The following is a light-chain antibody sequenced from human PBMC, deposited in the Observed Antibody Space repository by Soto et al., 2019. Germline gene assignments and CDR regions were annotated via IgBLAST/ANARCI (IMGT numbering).Light chain of an antibody. Sequence: ESVLTQSPGTLPLSPGERATIXXRASQSVSSNYLAWDQQKPGQAPRIXXYCSSNRATGIPDRFSGSRSGTDLTLTISRLEPEAYAVYYCQQRSHWSTITFGPGTRLDIK. CDR2: CSS. CDR1: QSVSSNY. V-gene: IGKV3D-20*02. J-gene: IGKJ5*01. CDR3: QQRSHWSTIT.